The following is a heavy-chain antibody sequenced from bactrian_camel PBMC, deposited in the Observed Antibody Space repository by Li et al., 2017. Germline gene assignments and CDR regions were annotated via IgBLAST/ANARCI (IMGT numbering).Heavy chain of an antibody. Sequence: HVQLVESGGGSVQSGGSLRLSCAVSGYTFNMYTMAWFRQVSGEEREGVASINPGGSTYYADSVKARFTISRDNAKSTLHLEMNSLKSEDTALYYCVTGIWSMFPWGQGTQVTVS. D-gene: IGHD8*01. J-gene: IGHJ6*01. V-gene: IGHV3S54*01. CDR2: INPGGST. CDR1: GYTFNMYT. CDR3: VTGIWSMFP.